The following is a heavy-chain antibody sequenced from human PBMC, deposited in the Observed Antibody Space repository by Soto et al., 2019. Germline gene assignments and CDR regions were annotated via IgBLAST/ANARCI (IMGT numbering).Heavy chain of an antibody. J-gene: IGHJ6*02. CDR2: IWYDGSNK. V-gene: IGHV3-33*01. Sequence: PGGSLRLSCAASGFTFSSYGMHWVRQAPGKGLEWVAVIWYDGSNKYYADSVKGRFTISRDNSKNTLYLQMNSLRAEDTAVYYCARDSRPTTVTTSGYYYGMDVWGQGTTVTVSS. CDR1: GFTFSSYG. D-gene: IGHD4-17*01. CDR3: ARDSRPTTVTTSGYYYGMDV.